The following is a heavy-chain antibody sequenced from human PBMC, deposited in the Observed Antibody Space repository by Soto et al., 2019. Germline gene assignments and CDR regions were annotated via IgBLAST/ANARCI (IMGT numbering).Heavy chain of an antibody. V-gene: IGHV1-3*04. Sequence: QVQLVQSGAEVKKPGASVKVSCKASGYTFTRFAMHWVRQAPGQGPEWMGWINTGNGNTKYSQRFQGRVTISRDTFATTAYMELSSLRSEDTAVYYCSSDGAVSANTNFDYWGQGTLVTV. CDR3: SSDGAVSANTNFDY. J-gene: IGHJ4*02. CDR1: GYTFTRFA. D-gene: IGHD6-19*01. CDR2: INTGNGNT.